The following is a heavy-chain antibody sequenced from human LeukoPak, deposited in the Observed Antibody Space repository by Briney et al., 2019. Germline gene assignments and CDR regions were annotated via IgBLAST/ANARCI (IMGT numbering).Heavy chain of an antibody. V-gene: IGHV3-30*02. CDR1: GFTFSSYG. Sequence: GGSLRLSCAASGFTFSSYGMHWVRQAPGKGLEWVAFIRYDGSNKYYADSVKGRFTISRDNSKNTLYLQMNCLRAEDTAVYYCAKDPSFRSGYFDYWGQGTLVTVSS. J-gene: IGHJ4*02. CDR3: AKDPSFRSGYFDY. CDR2: IRYDGSNK.